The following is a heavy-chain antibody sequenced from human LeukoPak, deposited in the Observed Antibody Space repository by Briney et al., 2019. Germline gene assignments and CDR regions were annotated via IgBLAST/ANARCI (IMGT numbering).Heavy chain of an antibody. J-gene: IGHJ4*02. CDR2: ISGSGGST. CDR3: AKCPRSSSWSTRKWYYFDY. D-gene: IGHD6-13*01. Sequence: GGSLRLSCAASGFTFSSYAMSWVRQAPGKGLEWVSAISGSGGSTYCADSVKGRFTISRDNSKNTLYLQMNSLRAEDTAVYYCAKCPRSSSWSTRKWYYFDYWGQGTLVTVSS. V-gene: IGHV3-23*01. CDR1: GFTFSSYA.